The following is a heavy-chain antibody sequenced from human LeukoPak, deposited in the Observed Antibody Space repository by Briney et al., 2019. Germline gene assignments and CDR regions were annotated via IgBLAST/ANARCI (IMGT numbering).Heavy chain of an antibody. CDR2: ISGSGTST. CDR1: GFTFSSYA. V-gene: IGHV3-23*01. Sequence: GGSLRLSCAASGFTFSSYAMSWVRQAPGKGLEWVSGISGSGTSTYYADSVKGRFTISRDNSKNTLYLQMNSLRAEDTAVYYCANSGVPAAPYYYYYMDVWGKGTTVTISS. D-gene: IGHD2-2*01. J-gene: IGHJ6*03. CDR3: ANSGVPAAPYYYYYMDV.